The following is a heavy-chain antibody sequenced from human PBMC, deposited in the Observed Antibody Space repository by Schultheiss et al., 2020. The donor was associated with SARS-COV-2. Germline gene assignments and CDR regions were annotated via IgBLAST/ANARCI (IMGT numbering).Heavy chain of an antibody. CDR1: GFTFSDYY. Sequence: GGSLRLSCAASGFTFSDYYMSWIRQAPGKGLEWVAVISYDGSNKYYADSVKGRFTISRDNSKNTLYLQMNSLRAEDTAVYYCARLITMVRGELSGYYYMDVWGKGTTVTVSS. CDR3: ARLITMVRGELSGYYYMDV. V-gene: IGHV3-30*03. CDR2: ISYDGSNK. J-gene: IGHJ6*03. D-gene: IGHD3-10*01.